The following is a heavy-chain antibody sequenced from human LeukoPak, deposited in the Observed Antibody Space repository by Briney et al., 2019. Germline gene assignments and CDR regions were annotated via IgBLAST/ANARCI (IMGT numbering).Heavy chain of an antibody. V-gene: IGHV1-2*02. D-gene: IGHD3-10*01. Sequence: ASVKLSCKASGYTFTVYYMHWVRQAPGQGLGWRGGINPNSGGTNYTQKFQGRVIMTRDTSISTAYMELSRLRSDDTAVYYCAKDYYGAESSDWVQHYYYYYGMDVWGQGTTVTVSS. CDR3: AKDYYGAESSDWVQHYYYYYGMDV. CDR2: INPNSGGT. CDR1: GYTFTVYY. J-gene: IGHJ6*02.